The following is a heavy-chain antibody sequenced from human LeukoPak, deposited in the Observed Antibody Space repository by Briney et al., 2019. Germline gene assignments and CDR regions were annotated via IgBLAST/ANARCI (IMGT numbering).Heavy chain of an antibody. D-gene: IGHD5-24*01. V-gene: IGHV3-72*01. J-gene: IGHJ4*02. Sequence: GGSLRLSCTASGFTFSDHYMDWVRRAPGKGLEGVARIREKPHSYSTEYAASVKGRFTISRDDSKNSLYLQMSSLKTEDTAVYYCARGFRYGSNWGFDYWGQGTLVTVSS. CDR2: IREKPHSYST. CDR1: GFTFSDHY. CDR3: ARGFRYGSNWGFDY.